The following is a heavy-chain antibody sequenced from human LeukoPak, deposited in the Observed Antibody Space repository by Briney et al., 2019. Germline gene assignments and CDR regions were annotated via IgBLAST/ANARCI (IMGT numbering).Heavy chain of an antibody. J-gene: IGHJ3*02. CDR1: GYNFTSYY. CDR2: INPSGGST. D-gene: IGHD4-17*01. CDR3: ARNHDYGDLRGAFDI. V-gene: IGHV1-46*01. Sequence: ASVKVSCKASGYNFTSYYMHWVRQAPGQGLEWMGIINPSGGSTSYAQKFQGRVTMTRDTSTSTVYMELSSLRSEDTAVYYCARNHDYGDLRGAFDIWGQGTMVTVSS.